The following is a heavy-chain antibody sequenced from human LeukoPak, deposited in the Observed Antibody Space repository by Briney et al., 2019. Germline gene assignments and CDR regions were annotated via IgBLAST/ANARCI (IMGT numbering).Heavy chain of an antibody. CDR3: ARPGERAFDI. Sequence: GGSLRLSCAVSRFSFSSSWMSWVRQGPVKGLEWLASINQDGGEEYYVDSVKGRFAISRDNTKNSLFLQMNSLRVEDTAVYYCARPGERAFDIWGQGTMVSVSS. CDR1: RFSFSSSW. CDR2: INQDGGEE. J-gene: IGHJ3*02. D-gene: IGHD1-1*01. V-gene: IGHV3-7*01.